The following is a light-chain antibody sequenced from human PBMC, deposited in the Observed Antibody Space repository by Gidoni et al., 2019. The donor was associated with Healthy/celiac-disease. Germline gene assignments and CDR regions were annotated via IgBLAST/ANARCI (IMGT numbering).Light chain of an antibody. J-gene: IGLJ2*01. Sequence: SHELTQPPSVSVSPGQTARITCSGDALPKQYAYWYQQKPGQAPVLVISKDSKRPSGIPERFSGSSSGKTVTLTISGVQAEDEADYYCQSADSSGTYVVFGGGTKLTVL. CDR3: QSADSSGTYVV. V-gene: IGLV3-25*03. CDR2: KDS. CDR1: ALPKQY.